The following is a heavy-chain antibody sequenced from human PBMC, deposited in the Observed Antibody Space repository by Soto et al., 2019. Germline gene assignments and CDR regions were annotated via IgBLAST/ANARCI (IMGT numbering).Heavy chain of an antibody. CDR3: AGGGTSANYAFDI. CDR1: GFTFSSYA. J-gene: IGHJ3*02. V-gene: IGHV3-23*01. Sequence: GGSLRLSCAASGFTFSSYAMSWVRQAPGKGLAWVSSITGSGGSTYYADSVTGRFTISRDNSKNTLYLQMNTLRAEDTAVYFCAGGGTSANYAFDIWGQGTLVTVSS. CDR2: ITGSGGST. D-gene: IGHD2-8*02.